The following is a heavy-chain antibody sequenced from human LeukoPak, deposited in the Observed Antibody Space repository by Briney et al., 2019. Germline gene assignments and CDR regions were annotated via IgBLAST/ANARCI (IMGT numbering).Heavy chain of an antibody. Sequence: GGSLRLSCAASGFTFSSYAMSWVRQAPGKGLEWVSAISGSGGSTYYADSVKGRFTISRHNSKNTLYLQMNSLRAEDTAVYYCARWGKEVSSSAFDIWGQGTMVTVSS. CDR1: GFTFSSYA. CDR2: ISGSGGST. V-gene: IGHV3-23*01. J-gene: IGHJ3*02. D-gene: IGHD6-6*01. CDR3: ARWGKEVSSSAFDI.